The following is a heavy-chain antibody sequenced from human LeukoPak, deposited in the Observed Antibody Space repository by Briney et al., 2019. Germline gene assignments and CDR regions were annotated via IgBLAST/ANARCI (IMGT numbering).Heavy chain of an antibody. V-gene: IGHV3-53*01. Sequence: GGSLRLSCAASGFTVSSSYMSWVRQAPGKGLEWVSVIYSGGDTHYAGSVKGRFTISRDNSKNTLYLQMNSLRAEDTAVYYCARDGLDRGSREYYFDFWGRGTLVTVSS. D-gene: IGHD3/OR15-3a*01. CDR2: IYSGGDT. CDR3: ARDGLDRGSREYYFDF. CDR1: GFTVSSSY. J-gene: IGHJ4*02.